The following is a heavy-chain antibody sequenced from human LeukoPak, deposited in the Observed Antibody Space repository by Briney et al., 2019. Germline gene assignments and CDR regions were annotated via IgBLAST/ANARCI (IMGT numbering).Heavy chain of an antibody. CDR3: ARAWWVGNYVSGTTPTLDY. CDR2: TYYRSKWYN. J-gene: IGHJ4*02. D-gene: IGHD1-7*01. Sequence: SQTLSLTCAISGDSVSSNSAAWNWIRQSPSRGLEWLGRTYYRSKWYNEYAVSVKSRITINPDTSNNQFSLQLNSVTPEDTAVYYCARAWWVGNYVSGTTPTLDYWGQGTLVTVSS. CDR1: GDSVSSNSAA. V-gene: IGHV6-1*01.